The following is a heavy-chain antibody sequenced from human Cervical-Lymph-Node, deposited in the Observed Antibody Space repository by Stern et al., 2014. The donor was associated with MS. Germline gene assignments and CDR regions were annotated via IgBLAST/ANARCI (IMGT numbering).Heavy chain of an antibody. Sequence: QVQLVQSGAEVKKPGASVKVSFKASGYTFINYAISWVRQAPGQGLEWMGWINTYNGNTNYAQNLQDRVTMTTDTSTSTAYMELTSLRSDDTAIYFCARDIVVLVAATRLLGYGVDVWGQGTTVTVSS. J-gene: IGHJ6*02. CDR1: GYTFINYA. CDR2: INTYNGNT. V-gene: IGHV1-18*01. CDR3: ARDIVVLVAATRLLGYGVDV. D-gene: IGHD2-15*01.